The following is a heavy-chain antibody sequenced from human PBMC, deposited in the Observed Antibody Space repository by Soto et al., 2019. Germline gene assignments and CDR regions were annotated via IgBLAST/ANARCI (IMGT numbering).Heavy chain of an antibody. J-gene: IGHJ4*02. CDR3: ARDTRIPVSSSTYYFDY. D-gene: IGHD2-8*01. CDR2: ISAYNGNT. Sequence: QVQLVQSGAEVKKPGASVKVSCKASGYTFTSYGISWLRQAPGQGLEWMGWISAYNGNTNYAQKLQGRVTMTTDTATSTAYMELRSLRSDDTAVYYCARDTRIPVSSSTYYFDYWGQGTLVTVSS. V-gene: IGHV1-18*01. CDR1: GYTFTSYG.